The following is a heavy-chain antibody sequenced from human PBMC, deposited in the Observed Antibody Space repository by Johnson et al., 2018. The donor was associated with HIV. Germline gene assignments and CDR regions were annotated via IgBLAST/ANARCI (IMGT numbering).Heavy chain of an antibody. D-gene: IGHD1-26*01. CDR2: IYSGGST. CDR3: ARGGGSSVAFDI. J-gene: IGHJ3*02. CDR1: GFTFSKAW. V-gene: IGHV3-66*01. Sequence: VQLVESGGGLVKPGGSLRLSCVASGFTFSKAWMTWVRQAPGKGLEWVSVIYSGGSTYYADSVKGRFTISRDNSKNTLYLQMNSLRAEDTAVYYCARGGGSSVAFDIWGQGTMVTVSS.